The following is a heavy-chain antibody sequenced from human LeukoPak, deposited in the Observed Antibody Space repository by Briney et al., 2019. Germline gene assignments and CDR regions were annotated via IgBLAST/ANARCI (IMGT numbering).Heavy chain of an antibody. D-gene: IGHD6-19*01. J-gene: IGHJ4*02. CDR2: INSDGSST. Sequence: GGSLRLSCAASGFTFSSYWMHWVRQAPGKGLVWVSRINSDGSSTSYADSVRGRFTISRDNAKNSLYLQMNSLRAEDTAVYYCARERSGWLFDYWGQGTLVTVSS. V-gene: IGHV3-74*01. CDR1: GFTFSSYW. CDR3: ARERSGWLFDY.